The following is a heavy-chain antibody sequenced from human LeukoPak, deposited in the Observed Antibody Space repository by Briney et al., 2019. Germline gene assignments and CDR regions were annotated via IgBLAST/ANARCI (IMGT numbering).Heavy chain of an antibody. Sequence: NTSETLSLTCTVSGGSISSYYWSWIRQPPGKGLEWIGYIHYSGSTNYNPSLKSRVTISVDTSKNQFSLKLSSVTAADTAVYYCARHPPTGIAAAGTVNGMDVWGQGTTVTVSS. J-gene: IGHJ6*02. CDR1: GGSISSYY. D-gene: IGHD6-13*01. CDR2: IHYSGST. CDR3: ARHPPTGIAAAGTVNGMDV. V-gene: IGHV4-59*08.